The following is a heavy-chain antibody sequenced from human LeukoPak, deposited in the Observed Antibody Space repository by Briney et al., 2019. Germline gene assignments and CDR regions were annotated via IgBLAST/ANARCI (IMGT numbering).Heavy chain of an antibody. J-gene: IGHJ4*02. CDR3: AKVRVLRFLEWLSPSGDY. Sequence: GGSLRLSCAASGFTFSDYYMSWIRQAPGKGLEWVSYISSSGSTIYYADSVKGRFTISRDNSKNTLYLQMNSLRAEDTAVYYCAKVRVLRFLEWLSPSGDYWGQGTLVTVSS. CDR1: GFTFSDYY. CDR2: ISSSGSTI. V-gene: IGHV3-11*01. D-gene: IGHD3-3*01.